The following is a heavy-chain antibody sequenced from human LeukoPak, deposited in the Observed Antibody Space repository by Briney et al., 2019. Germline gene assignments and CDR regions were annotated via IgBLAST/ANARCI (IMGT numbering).Heavy chain of an antibody. D-gene: IGHD6-13*01. V-gene: IGHV4-59*12. CDR3: AREGTGYSSSWAFDY. Sequence: PDTLSLTCTVSGGSISSYYWSWIRQPPGKGLEWIGYIYHSGSTYYNPSLKSRVTISVDRSKNQFSLKLSSVTAADTAVYYCAREGTGYSSSWAFDYWGQGTLVTVSS. CDR1: GGSISSYY. CDR2: IYHSGST. J-gene: IGHJ4*02.